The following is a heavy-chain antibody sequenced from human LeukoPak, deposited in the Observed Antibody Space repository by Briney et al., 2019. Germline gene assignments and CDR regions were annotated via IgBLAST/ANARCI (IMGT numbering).Heavy chain of an antibody. J-gene: IGHJ6*02. CDR1: GFTFSSYA. Sequence: SGGSLRLSCAASGFTFSSYAMSWVRQAPGTGMERVSAISGSGGSTYYAVSVKSRFTISRDNSKNTLYLQMNSLRAEDTAVYYCAKVSAAAGTSYYYYGMDVWGQGTTVTVSS. CDR3: AKVSAAAGTSYYYYGMDV. CDR2: ISGSGGST. D-gene: IGHD6-13*01. V-gene: IGHV3-23*01.